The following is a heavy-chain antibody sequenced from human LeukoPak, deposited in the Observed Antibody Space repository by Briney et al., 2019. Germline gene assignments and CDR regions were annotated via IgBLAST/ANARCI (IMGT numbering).Heavy chain of an antibody. CDR1: GYSITSAYY. CDR3: ARAYWADDAFDI. CDR2: IYYSEST. Sequence: SETLSLTCTVSGYSITSAYYWSWIRQPPGKGLEWIGYIYYSESTNYNPSLKSRVTISVDTSKNQFSLKLSSVTAADTAVYYCARAYWADDAFDIWGQGTMVTVSS. V-gene: IGHV4-61*01. J-gene: IGHJ3*02. D-gene: IGHD2-8*02.